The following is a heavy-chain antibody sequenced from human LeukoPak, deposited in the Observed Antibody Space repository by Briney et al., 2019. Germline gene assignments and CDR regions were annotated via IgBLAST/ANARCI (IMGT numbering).Heavy chain of an antibody. J-gene: IGHJ4*02. Sequence: ASVKVSCKASGYTFTGYYMYWVRQAPGQGLEWMGWINPNSGGTNYAQKCQGRVTMTRDTSISTAYMELSRLRSDDTAVYYCASGHLIAAAGKFDYWGQGTLVTVSS. CDR3: ASGHLIAAAGKFDY. CDR2: INPNSGGT. V-gene: IGHV1-2*02. D-gene: IGHD6-13*01. CDR1: GYTFTGYY.